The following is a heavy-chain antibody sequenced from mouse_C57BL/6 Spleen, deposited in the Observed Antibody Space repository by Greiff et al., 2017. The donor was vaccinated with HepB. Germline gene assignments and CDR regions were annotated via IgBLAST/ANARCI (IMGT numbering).Heavy chain of an antibody. J-gene: IGHJ3*01. D-gene: IGHD1-1*01. CDR1: GYTFTSYW. V-gene: IGHV1-69*01. CDR3: AIRGYRDYYGSSYPLFAY. CDR2: IDPSDSYT. Sequence: QVHVKQPGAELVMPGASVKLSCKASGYTFTSYWMHWVKQRPGQGLEWIGEIDPSDSYTNYNQKFKGKSTLTVDKSSSTAYMQLSSLTSEDSAVYYCAIRGYRDYYGSSYPLFAYWGQGTLVTVSA.